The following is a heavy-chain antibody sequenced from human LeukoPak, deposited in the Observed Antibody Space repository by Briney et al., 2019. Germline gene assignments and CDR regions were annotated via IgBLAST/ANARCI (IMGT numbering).Heavy chain of an antibody. J-gene: IGHJ4*02. CDR2: ITGSSSSI. V-gene: IGHV3-21*01. Sequence: GGSLRLSCAASGFTFSSCTMNWVRQAPGKGLEWVSSITGSSSSIWYADSVKGRFTISRDNAKNSLYLQMNSLRAEDTAVYYCARDALYDSSGYYRYWGQGTLVTVSS. D-gene: IGHD3-22*01. CDR3: ARDALYDSSGYYRY. CDR1: GFTFSSCT.